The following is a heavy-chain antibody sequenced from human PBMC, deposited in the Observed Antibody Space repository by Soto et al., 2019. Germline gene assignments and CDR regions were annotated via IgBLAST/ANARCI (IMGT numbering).Heavy chain of an antibody. Sequence: EVQLVESGGGLVQPGGSLRLSCAASGFTFSDHYMDCVRQAPGKGLEWVGRIKNKANSYTTEYAASVKGRFTISRDDSKNSVYLQMNSLRSEDTAVYYCSRNRLVIRVFEYWGQGVLVTVPS. J-gene: IGHJ4*02. D-gene: IGHD2-21*01. CDR3: SRNRLVIRVFEY. V-gene: IGHV3-72*01. CDR2: IKNKANSYTT. CDR1: GFTFSDHY.